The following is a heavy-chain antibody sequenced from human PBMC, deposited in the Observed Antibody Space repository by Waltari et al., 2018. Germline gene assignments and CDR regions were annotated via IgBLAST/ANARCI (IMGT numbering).Heavy chain of an antibody. D-gene: IGHD1-1*01. V-gene: IGHV3-30*18. J-gene: IGHJ4*02. CDR3: GKDGYMEQLGYYCDF. CDR2: GSYEGTKQ. Sequence: QLAESGGGVVHPGPSPRVSCAASAFTFSKYGMHWVRQAPGKGVGWVALGSYEGTKQSYSDAVGGRVSNTRDNSKNTLYLEMNSLRPDDTAIYYWGKDGYMEQLGYYCDFWGQGTLVTVSS. CDR1: AFTFSKYG.